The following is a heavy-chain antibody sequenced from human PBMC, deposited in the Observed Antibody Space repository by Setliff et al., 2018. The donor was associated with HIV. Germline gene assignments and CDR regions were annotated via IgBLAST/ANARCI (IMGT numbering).Heavy chain of an antibody. Sequence: ASVKVSCKASGYTFIDYFMHWVRQAPGRGLEWMGIINPSGGSTSYAQKFQGRVTMTRNTSISTAYMELSSLTSEDTAVYYCARALSYSGWRTQYFDCWGQGTLVTVSS. CDR3: ARALSYSGWRTQYFDC. D-gene: IGHD6-19*01. CDR1: GYTFIDYF. J-gene: IGHJ4*02. V-gene: IGHV1-46*01. CDR2: INPSGGST.